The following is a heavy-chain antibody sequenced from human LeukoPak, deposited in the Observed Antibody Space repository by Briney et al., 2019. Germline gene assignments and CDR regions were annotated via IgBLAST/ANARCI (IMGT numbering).Heavy chain of an antibody. D-gene: IGHD4/OR15-4a*01. CDR3: ARIPNSANFPNWFDP. J-gene: IGHJ5*02. V-gene: IGHV3-21*01. CDR1: GFTFTNYN. Sequence: PGGSLRLSCAAFGFTFTNYNMNWVRQAPGKGLEWVSSISGTNSYIYYADSVKGRFTISRDNAKNSLYLQMNSLRAEDTAVYYCARIPNSANFPNWFDPWGQGTLVTVSS. CDR2: ISGTNSYI.